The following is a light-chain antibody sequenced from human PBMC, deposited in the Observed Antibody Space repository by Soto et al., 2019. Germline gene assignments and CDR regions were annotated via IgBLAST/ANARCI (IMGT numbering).Light chain of an antibody. CDR3: XQRXNWPPYT. CDR1: QSVSXY. J-gene: IGKJ2*01. Sequence: EIVLTQSPATLSLSPGXXXXLXXXASQSVSXYLAWYQQKPGQAPRLLIYDASNRATGIPARFSGSGSGTDFTLTIISLEPEDFAVYXXXQRXNWPPYTVGQGTKLEIK. CDR2: DAS. V-gene: IGKV3-11*01.